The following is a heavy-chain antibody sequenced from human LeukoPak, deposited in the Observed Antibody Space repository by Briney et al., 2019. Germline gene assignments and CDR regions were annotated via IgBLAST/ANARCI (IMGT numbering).Heavy chain of an antibody. CDR3: ARETSQKGAHYMDV. D-gene: IGHD3-16*01. J-gene: IGHJ6*03. CDR2: IYYSGST. Sequence: SETLSLTCTVSGGSISSYYWSWIRQPPGKGPEWIGYIYYSGSTNYNPSLKSRVTISVDTSKNQFSLKLSSVTAADTAVYYCARETSQKGAHYMDVWGKGTTVTISS. V-gene: IGHV4-59*01. CDR1: GGSISSYY.